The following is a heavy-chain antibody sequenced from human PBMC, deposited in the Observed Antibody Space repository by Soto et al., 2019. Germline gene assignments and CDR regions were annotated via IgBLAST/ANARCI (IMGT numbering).Heavy chain of an antibody. Sequence: NPSETLSLTCTVSGGAVSSGTYYWSWIRQPPGKGLEWIGHIYFTGSTNYNPSLKSRVTMSLDASRNQFSLKLSSVTAADTAVYYCTRGPHRVQWFDPWGLGTLVTVSS. CDR2: IYFTGST. J-gene: IGHJ5*02. CDR1: GGAVSSGTYY. CDR3: TRGPHRVQWFDP. V-gene: IGHV4-61*01.